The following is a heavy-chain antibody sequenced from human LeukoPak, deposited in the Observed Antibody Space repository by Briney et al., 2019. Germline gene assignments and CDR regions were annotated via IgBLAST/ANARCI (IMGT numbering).Heavy chain of an antibody. D-gene: IGHD3-22*01. CDR3: ARPYYYDSRIDP. Sequence: TSETLSLTCTVSGGSITSGDYYWSWIRQPPGKGLEWIAYMYYSGSTYYNPSLKSRVTMSADTSKNQFSLKLSSVTAADTAEYYCARPYYYDSRIDPWGQGTLVTVSS. CDR1: GGSITSGDYY. CDR2: MYYSGST. J-gene: IGHJ5*02. V-gene: IGHV4-30-4*01.